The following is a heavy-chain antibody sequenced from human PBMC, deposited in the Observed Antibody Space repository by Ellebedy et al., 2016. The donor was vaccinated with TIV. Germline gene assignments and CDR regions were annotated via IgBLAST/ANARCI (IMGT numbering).Heavy chain of an antibody. J-gene: IGHJ4*02. CDR2: ISSSSSYI. V-gene: IGHV3-21*01. CDR3: AKARLAVAALSFFDY. D-gene: IGHD6-19*01. CDR1: GFTFSSYS. Sequence: GESLKISXAASGFTFSSYSMNWVRQAPGKGLEWVSSISSSSSYIYYADSVKGRFTISRDNAKNSLYLQMNSLRAEDTAVYYCAKARLAVAALSFFDYWGQGTLVTVSS.